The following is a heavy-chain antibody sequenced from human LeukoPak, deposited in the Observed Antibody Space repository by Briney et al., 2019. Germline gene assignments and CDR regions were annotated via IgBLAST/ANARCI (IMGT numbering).Heavy chain of an antibody. V-gene: IGHV4-59*01. Sequence: PSETLSLTCTVSGVSITSYSWNWIRQPPGGGLGWIGHIHNTETPNYNPSLKGRVTISKDTSKNQFSLKLNSVTAADTAVYYCVTNAGTAAFDALDVWGRGTLVTVST. CDR2: IHNTETP. D-gene: IGHD1/OR15-1a*01. CDR1: GVSITSYS. CDR3: VTNAGTAAFDALDV. J-gene: IGHJ3*01.